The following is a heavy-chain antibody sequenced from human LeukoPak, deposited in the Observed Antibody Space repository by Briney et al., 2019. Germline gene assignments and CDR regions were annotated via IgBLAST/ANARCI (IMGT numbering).Heavy chain of an antibody. J-gene: IGHJ6*03. CDR2: TSGSGGST. CDR1: GFTFSSYA. D-gene: IGHD3-3*01. CDR3: AKSNEWFKYYYYMDV. V-gene: IGHV3-23*01. Sequence: PGGSLRLSCSASGFTFSSYAMSWVRQAPGKGLEWVSGTSGSGGSTSSADSVKGRFTISRDNSKNTLYLQMNTLRAEDTAVYYCAKSNEWFKYYYYMDVWGKGTTVTVSS.